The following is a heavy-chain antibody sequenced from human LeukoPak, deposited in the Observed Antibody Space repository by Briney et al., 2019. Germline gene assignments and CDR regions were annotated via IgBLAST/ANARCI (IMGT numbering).Heavy chain of an antibody. V-gene: IGHV3-30-3*01. J-gene: IGHJ4*02. CDR2: ISNDGSKK. CDR3: TRDRGAYNLYDY. D-gene: IGHD1-1*01. Sequence: GGSLRLSCAASGFTFSPYAMHWVRQAPGKGLEWVTLISNDGSKKYYADSVKGRFTISRDNSKNSLYLQMNSLKTEDTAVYHCTRDRGAYNLYDYWGQGTLVTVSS. CDR1: GFTFSPYA.